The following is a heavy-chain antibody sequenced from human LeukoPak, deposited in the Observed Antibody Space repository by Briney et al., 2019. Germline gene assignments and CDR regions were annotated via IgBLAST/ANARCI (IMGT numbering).Heavy chain of an antibody. CDR2: MSADGINT. Sequence: GGSLRLSCAASGFTVSSNYMSWVRQAPGKGLEWVAVMSADGINTFYAASVRGRFTISRDNSKGTVNLQMNSLTSEDTAVYYCARDAGSAWISWFDSWGQGSLVAVSS. J-gene: IGHJ5*01. CDR1: GFTVSSNY. D-gene: IGHD6-19*01. CDR3: ARDAGSAWISWFDS. V-gene: IGHV3-30-3*01.